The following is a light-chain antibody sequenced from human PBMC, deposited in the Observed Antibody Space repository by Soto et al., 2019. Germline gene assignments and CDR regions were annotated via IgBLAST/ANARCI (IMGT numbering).Light chain of an antibody. CDR3: QQYNNLPPDT. J-gene: IGKJ2*01. CDR2: GAS. CDR1: QSVNNN. V-gene: IGKV3-15*01. Sequence: EIILTQSPASLSVSPGERATLSCRASQSVNNNLAWYQQKPGQAPRLLIYGASTRATGIPGRFRGGGSGTEFTLTITSRQSEDFAVYFCQQYNNLPPDTFGQGTKLEIK.